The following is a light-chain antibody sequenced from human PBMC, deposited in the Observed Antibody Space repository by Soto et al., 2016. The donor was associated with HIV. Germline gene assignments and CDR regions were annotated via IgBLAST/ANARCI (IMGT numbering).Light chain of an antibody. CDR3: QQSSRTPRT. CDR1: QSISTY. Sequence: DIQMTQSPSAMSASVGDRVTITCRASQSISTYLHWYQQKPGRAPKLLIYDASSLQSGVPSRFSSRGSGTDFTLTISDLQHEDLATYYCQQSSRTPRTFGQGTKVEI. CDR2: DAS. V-gene: IGKV1-39*01. J-gene: IGKJ1*01.